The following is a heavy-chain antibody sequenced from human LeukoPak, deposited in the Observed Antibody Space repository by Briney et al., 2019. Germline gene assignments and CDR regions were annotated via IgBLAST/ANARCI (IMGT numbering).Heavy chain of an antibody. CDR3: AKHIAAAGIGY. Sequence: GGSLRLSCAASGFTFSSYAMSWVRQAPWKGLEWVSAISGSGGSTYYADSVKGRFTISRDNSKNTLYLQMNSLRAEDTAVYYCAKHIAAAGIGYWGQGTLVTVSS. J-gene: IGHJ4*02. V-gene: IGHV3-23*01. CDR2: ISGSGGST. CDR1: GFTFSSYA. D-gene: IGHD6-13*01.